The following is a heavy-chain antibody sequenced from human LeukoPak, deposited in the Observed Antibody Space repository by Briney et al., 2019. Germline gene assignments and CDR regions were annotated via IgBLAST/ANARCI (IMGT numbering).Heavy chain of an antibody. CDR2: INHSGST. CDR1: GGSFSGYY. CDR3: ARAPEEFPDYFDY. J-gene: IGHJ4*02. Sequence: SETLSLICAVYGGSFSGYYWSWIRQPPGKGLEWIGEINHSGSTNYNPSLKSRVTISVDTSKNQFSLKLSSVTAADTAVYYCARAPEEFPDYFDYWGQGTLVTVSS. D-gene: IGHD3-10*01. V-gene: IGHV4-34*01.